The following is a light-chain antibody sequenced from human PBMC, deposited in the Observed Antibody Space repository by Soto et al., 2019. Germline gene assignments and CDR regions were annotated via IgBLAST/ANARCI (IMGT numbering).Light chain of an antibody. CDR2: EVN. CDR1: SSDVGNYNY. V-gene: IGLV2-8*01. CDR3: SSYAGSNKV. Sequence: QSVLTQPPSASGSPGQSVTISCTGTSSDVGNYNYVSWYQQQPGKVLKLMIYEVNKRPSGVPDRFSGSKSGNTASLTVSGLQAEDEADYYCSSYAGSNKVFGGGTQLTVL. J-gene: IGLJ3*02.